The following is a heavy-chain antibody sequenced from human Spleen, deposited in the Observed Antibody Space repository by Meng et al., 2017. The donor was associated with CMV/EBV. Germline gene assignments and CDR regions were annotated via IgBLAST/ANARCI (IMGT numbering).Heavy chain of an antibody. V-gene: IGHV1-2*02. CDR3: ARGDDFWSGSVYYYYYGMDV. J-gene: IGHJ6*02. D-gene: IGHD3-3*01. CDR2: INPNSGGT. Sequence: ASVKVSCKASGYTFTGYYMHWVRQAPGQGLEWMGWINPNSGGTNYAQKFQGRVTMTRDTSISTAYMELSRLRSDDTAVYYCARGDDFWSGSVYYYYYGMDVWGQGTTVTVSS. CDR1: GYTFTGYY.